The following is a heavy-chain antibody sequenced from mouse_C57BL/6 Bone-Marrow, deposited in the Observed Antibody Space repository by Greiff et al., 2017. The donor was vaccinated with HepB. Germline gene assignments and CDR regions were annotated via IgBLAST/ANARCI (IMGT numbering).Heavy chain of an antibody. D-gene: IGHD1-1*01. Sequence: QVQLQQSGAELVRPGPSVKVSCKASGYAFTNYLIEWVKQRPGQGLEWIGVINPGSGGTNYNEKFKGKATLTADKSSSTAYMQLSSLTSEDSAVYYCAITTVVVNWGQGTTLTVSS. CDR2: INPGSGGT. CDR3: AITTVVVN. CDR1: GYAFTNYL. J-gene: IGHJ2*01. V-gene: IGHV1-54*01.